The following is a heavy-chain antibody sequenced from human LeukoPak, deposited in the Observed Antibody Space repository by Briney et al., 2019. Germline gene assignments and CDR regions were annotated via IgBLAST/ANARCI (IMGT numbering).Heavy chain of an antibody. J-gene: IGHJ5*01. D-gene: IGHD5-24*01. CDR2: IFYSRSP. CDR3: AKEGDGYLDS. V-gene: IGHV4-59*01. Sequence: SETLCLTCAVSGASITDFLWSWVRQPPGKGLEWVGYIFYSRSPDYNPSLESRVTISVDTSKSQFSLKLSSVTAADTAVYYCAKEGDGYLDSWGQGILVTVSS. CDR1: GASITDFL.